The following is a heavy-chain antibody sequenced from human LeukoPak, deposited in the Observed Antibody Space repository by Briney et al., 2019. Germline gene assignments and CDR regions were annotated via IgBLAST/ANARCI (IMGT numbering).Heavy chain of an antibody. Sequence: SXTLSLTCAVYGGSFSGYYWSWIRQPPGKGLEWIGEINHSGSTNYNPSLKRRVNISVDTSKKQFSLKLSSVTAADTAVYYCARGLSSPYYYYYYMDVWGKGTTVTVSS. CDR3: ARGLSSPYYYYYYMDV. J-gene: IGHJ6*03. CDR2: INHSGST. D-gene: IGHD6-6*01. V-gene: IGHV4-34*01. CDR1: GGSFSGYY.